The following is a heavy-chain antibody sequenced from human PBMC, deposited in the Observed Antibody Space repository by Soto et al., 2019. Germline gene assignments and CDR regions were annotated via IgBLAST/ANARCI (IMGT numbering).Heavy chain of an antibody. V-gene: IGHV3-33*01. D-gene: IGHD1-26*01. CDR3: ARENYSGSYYWFDP. CDR1: GFTFSSYG. J-gene: IGHJ5*02. Sequence: QVQLVESGGGVVQPGRSLRLSCAASGFTFSSYGMHWVRQAPGNGLEGLSVIWYDGSNKYYADSVKGRFTISIDNSKNTLYLQMNSLRAEDTAVYYCARENYSGSYYWFDPWGKGTLVTVSS. CDR2: IWYDGSNK.